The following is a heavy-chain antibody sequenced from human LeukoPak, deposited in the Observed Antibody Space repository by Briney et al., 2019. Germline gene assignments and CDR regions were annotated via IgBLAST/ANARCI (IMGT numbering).Heavy chain of an antibody. D-gene: IGHD3-3*01. CDR2: ISSNGGTI. J-gene: IGHJ4*02. CDR1: GFTFSSSS. CDR3: ARLDDGY. V-gene: IGHV3-48*01. Sequence: PGGSLRLSCVASGFTFSSSSLNWVRQAPGKGLEWLSYISSNGGTIYYADSVKGRFAISRDNVNNSLHLEMNSLRAEDTAVYYCARLDDGYWGQGTLVTVSS.